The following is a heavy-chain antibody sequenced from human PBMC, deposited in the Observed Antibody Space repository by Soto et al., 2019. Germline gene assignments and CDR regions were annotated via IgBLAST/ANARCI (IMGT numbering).Heavy chain of an antibody. D-gene: IGHD3-10*01. CDR1: GGTFSSYA. J-gene: IGHJ4*02. CDR3: ARGSRSYYNAGVDY. V-gene: IGHV1-69*01. Sequence: QVQLVQSGAEVKKPGSSVKVSCKASGGTFSSYAISWVRQAPGQGLEWMGGIIPIFGTANYAQKFQGRVTITADDSTSTAYMELSSLRSEDTAVYYCARGSRSYYNAGVDYWGQGTLVTVSS. CDR2: IIPIFGTA.